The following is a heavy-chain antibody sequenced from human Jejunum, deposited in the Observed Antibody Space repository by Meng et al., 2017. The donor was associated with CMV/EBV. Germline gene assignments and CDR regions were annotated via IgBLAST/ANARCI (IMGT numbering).Heavy chain of an antibody. D-gene: IGHD3-16*01. CDR2: ISISSYT. CDR3: ARDPKGGGGYYYYYGMDV. Sequence: FSTYSMSWVRQAPGKGLEWVSSISISSYTYYADSVKGRFTISRDNSKNTLYLQMNSLRAEDTAVYYCARDPKGGGGYYYYYGMDVWGQGTTVTVSS. V-gene: IGHV3-21*01. J-gene: IGHJ6*02. CDR1: FSTYS.